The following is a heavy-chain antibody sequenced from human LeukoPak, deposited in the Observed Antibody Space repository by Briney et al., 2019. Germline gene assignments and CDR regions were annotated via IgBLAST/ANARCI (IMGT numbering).Heavy chain of an antibody. D-gene: IGHD3-16*01. CDR3: ARQAPLGLGMDV. V-gene: IGHV5-51*01. Sequence: GGSLQISFQGSGCRFTSYWIGWVRPMPGKGPEWMGIIYPGDSDTRYSPSFQGQVTISADKSIRTAYLQWISLKASDTAMYDCARQAPLGLGMDVWGQGTTVTVSS. CDR2: IYPGDSDT. CDR1: GCRFTSYW. J-gene: IGHJ6*02.